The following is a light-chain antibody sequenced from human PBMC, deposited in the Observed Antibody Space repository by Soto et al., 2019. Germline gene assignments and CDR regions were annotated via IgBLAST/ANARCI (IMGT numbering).Light chain of an antibody. J-gene: IGKJ2*01. CDR2: GAA. Sequence: DTQMTQSPSSLSASVGDRVTITCRASQSIAMYLNWYQQKPGKAPKLLIYGAARLQSGVPSRFSGSGSGTDFTLTISSLQPEDFATYWCQQSYGIPYTFAQGTKVEIK. V-gene: IGKV1-39*01. CDR3: QQSYGIPYT. CDR1: QSIAMY.